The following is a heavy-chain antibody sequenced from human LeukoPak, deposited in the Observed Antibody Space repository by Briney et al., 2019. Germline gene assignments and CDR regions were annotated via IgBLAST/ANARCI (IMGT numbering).Heavy chain of an antibody. Sequence: GGSLRLSCAASGFTFSSYSMNWVRQAPGKGLEWVSSISSSSSYIYYADSVQGRFTISRDNAKNSLYLQMNSLRAEDTAVYYCARVIVVVPAAPGHYYYYGMDVWGQGTTVTVSS. V-gene: IGHV3-21*01. D-gene: IGHD2-2*01. CDR2: ISSSSSYI. CDR1: GFTFSSYS. CDR3: ARVIVVVPAAPGHYYYYGMDV. J-gene: IGHJ6*02.